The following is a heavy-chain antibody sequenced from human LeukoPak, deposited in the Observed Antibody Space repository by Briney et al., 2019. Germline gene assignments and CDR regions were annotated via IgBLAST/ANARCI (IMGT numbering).Heavy chain of an antibody. CDR3: AKDKGRISIAAPKDAFDI. CDR2: ISGSSSDM. D-gene: IGHD6-6*01. J-gene: IGHJ3*02. V-gene: IGHV3-21*05. CDR1: GFTFGSYS. Sequence: PGGSLRLSCAASGFTFGSYSMNWVRQAPGKGLEWISYISGSSSDMKYADSVRGRFTISRDNSKNTLYLQMNSLRAEDTAIYYCAKDKGRISIAAPKDAFDIWGQGTMVTVSS.